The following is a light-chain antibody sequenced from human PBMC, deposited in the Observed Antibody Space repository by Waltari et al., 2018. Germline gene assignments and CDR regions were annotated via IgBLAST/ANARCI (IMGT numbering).Light chain of an antibody. Sequence: FLLTQPHSVSESPGMTVTISCTRSSGSIAVNFVQWYQQRPGSSPTPVIYEDKLRPSGVPDRFSASIDSSSNSAFLTISGLTTEDEADYYCQSYDTSNHGVFGGGTKLTVL. CDR2: EDK. CDR3: QSYDTSNHGV. J-gene: IGLJ3*02. CDR1: SGSIAVNF. V-gene: IGLV6-57*01.